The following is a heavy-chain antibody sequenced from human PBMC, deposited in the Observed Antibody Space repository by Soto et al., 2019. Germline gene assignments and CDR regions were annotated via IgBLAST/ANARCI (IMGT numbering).Heavy chain of an antibody. J-gene: IGHJ3*02. Sequence: EVQLVESGGGLVQPGESLRLSCVASGFTFSYYWMHWVRQGPGKGLVWVSRIHSDGRSTTYADSVKGRFTISRDNAKNTLYLQMNSLRAEDTAVYYCARGDRGAFDIWGQGTVVTVSS. CDR3: ARGDRGAFDI. V-gene: IGHV3-74*01. D-gene: IGHD1-26*01. CDR1: GFTFSYYW. CDR2: IHSDGRST.